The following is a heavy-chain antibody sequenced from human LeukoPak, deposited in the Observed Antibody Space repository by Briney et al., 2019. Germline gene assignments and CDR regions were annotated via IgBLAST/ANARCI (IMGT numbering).Heavy chain of an antibody. CDR1: GFTFSSYA. CDR2: ISYDGSNK. V-gene: IGHV3-30-3*01. CDR3: ARDIYDILTGSSTYYYYGMDV. D-gene: IGHD3-9*01. Sequence: GGSLRLSCAASGFTFSSYAMHWVRQAPGKGLEWVAVISYDGSNKYYADSVKGRFTISRDNSKNTLYLQMNSLRAEDTAVYYCARDIYDILTGSSTYYYYGMDVWGQGTTVTVSS. J-gene: IGHJ6*02.